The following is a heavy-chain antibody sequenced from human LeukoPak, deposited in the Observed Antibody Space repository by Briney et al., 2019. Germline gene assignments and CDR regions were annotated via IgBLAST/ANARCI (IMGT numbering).Heavy chain of an antibody. CDR3: ARGLLTFDY. V-gene: IGHV3-21*01. CDR1: GFTFDDYA. J-gene: IGHJ4*02. CDR2: ISSSSSYI. Sequence: GGSLRLSCAASGFTFDDYAMHWVRQAPGKGLEWVSGISSSSSYIYYADSVKGRFTISRDNAKNSLYLQMNSLRAEDTAVYYCARGLLTFDYWGQGTLVTVSS. D-gene: IGHD2-21*02.